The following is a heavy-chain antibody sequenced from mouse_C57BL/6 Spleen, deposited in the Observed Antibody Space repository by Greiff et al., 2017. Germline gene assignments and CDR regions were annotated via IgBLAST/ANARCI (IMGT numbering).Heavy chain of an antibody. CDR1: GYAFSSYW. D-gene: IGHD3-3*01. V-gene: IGHV1-80*01. CDR2: IYPGDGDT. CDR3: ARGAMAGNWYFDV. J-gene: IGHJ1*03. Sequence: VQLQQSGAELVKPGASVKISCKASGYAFSSYWMNWVKQRPGKGLEWIGQIYPGDGDTNYNGKFKGKATLTAEKSSSTAYMQLSSLTSEDSAVYFCARGAMAGNWYFDVWGTGTTVTVSS.